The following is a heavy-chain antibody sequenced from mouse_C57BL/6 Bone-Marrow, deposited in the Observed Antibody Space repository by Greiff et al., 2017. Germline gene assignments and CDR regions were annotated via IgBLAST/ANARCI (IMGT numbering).Heavy chain of an antibody. CDR3: IFSSPNWYFDV. J-gene: IGHJ1*03. CDR2: IDPENGDT. CDR1: GFNIKDDY. D-gene: IGHD1-1*01. Sequence: EVKLQESGAELVRPGASVKLSCTASGFNIKDDYMHWVKQRPEQGLEWIGWIDPENGDTEYASKFQGKATITADTSSNTAYLQLSSLTSEDTAVYYCIFSSPNWYFDVWGTGTTVTVSS. V-gene: IGHV14-4*01.